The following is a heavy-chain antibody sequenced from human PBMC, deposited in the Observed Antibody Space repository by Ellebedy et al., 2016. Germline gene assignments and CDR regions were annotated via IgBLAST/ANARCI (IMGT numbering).Heavy chain of an antibody. CDR1: GFTFSSYA. CDR3: ARGLYYYDSSGYDAFDI. CDR2: ISDSGGST. D-gene: IGHD3-22*01. V-gene: IGHV3-23*01. J-gene: IGHJ3*02. Sequence: GESLKISXAASGFTFSSYAMSWVRQAPGKGLEWVSAISDSGGSTYYADSVKGRFTISRDNSKNTLYLQMNSLRAEDTAVYYCARGLYYYDSSGYDAFDIWGQGTMVTVSS.